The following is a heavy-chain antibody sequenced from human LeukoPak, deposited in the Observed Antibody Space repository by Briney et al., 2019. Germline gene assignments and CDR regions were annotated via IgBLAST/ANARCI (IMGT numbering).Heavy chain of an antibody. Sequence: PGGSLRLSCAASGFTLSAHWMSWVRQAPGKGLEWVANIKEDGSEKYYVDSVKGRFTISRDIAKNSLYLQMNSLRAEDTAVYYCARSANYYDSSGYTDYWGQGTLVTVSS. CDR2: IKEDGSEK. CDR1: GFTLSAHW. D-gene: IGHD3-22*01. V-gene: IGHV3-7*01. J-gene: IGHJ4*02. CDR3: ARSANYYDSSGYTDY.